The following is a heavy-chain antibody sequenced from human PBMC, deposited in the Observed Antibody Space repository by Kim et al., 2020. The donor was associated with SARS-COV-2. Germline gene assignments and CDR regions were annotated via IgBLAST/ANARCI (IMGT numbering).Heavy chain of an antibody. J-gene: IGHJ3*02. Sequence: ASVKVSCKTSGYPFDSYSIGWIRQAPGQGLEWMGWISAYNGNTNYAQKLQGRVTMTTDTSTSTAYMELRSLRSDDTAVYYCARDEPPSGWFGGREAFDIW. CDR2: ISAYNGNT. V-gene: IGHV1-18*01. CDR1: GYPFDSYS. CDR3: ARDEPPSGWFGGREAFDI. D-gene: IGHD3-10*01.